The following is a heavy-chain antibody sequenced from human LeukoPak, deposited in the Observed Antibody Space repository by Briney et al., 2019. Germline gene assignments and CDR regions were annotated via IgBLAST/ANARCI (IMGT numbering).Heavy chain of an antibody. J-gene: IGHJ4*02. Sequence: PGGSLRLSCSLSGFTFSSSDMNWVRQAPGKGLEWLSYISTTDNAIHYADSVKGRFTISRDNSKNTLYLQMNSLRAEDTAVYYCAKPRILYYCSSTSCHEGGFDCWGQGTLVTVSS. V-gene: IGHV3-48*03. D-gene: IGHD2-2*01. CDR2: ISTTDNAI. CDR3: AKPRILYYCSSTSCHEGGFDC. CDR1: GFTFSSSD.